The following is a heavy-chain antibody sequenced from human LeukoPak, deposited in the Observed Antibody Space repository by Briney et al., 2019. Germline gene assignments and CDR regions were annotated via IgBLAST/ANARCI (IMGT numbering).Heavy chain of an antibody. Sequence: GGSLRLSCAASGFTFSSYAMHWVRQAPGKGLEYVSAISSNGGSTYYANSVKGRFTISRDNSKNTLYLQMNSLRAEDTAVYYCASGGREFSYQYYFDYWGQGTLVTVSS. CDR2: ISSNGGST. CDR3: ASGGREFSYQYYFDY. D-gene: IGHD3-10*01. V-gene: IGHV3-64*01. CDR1: GFTFSSYA. J-gene: IGHJ4*02.